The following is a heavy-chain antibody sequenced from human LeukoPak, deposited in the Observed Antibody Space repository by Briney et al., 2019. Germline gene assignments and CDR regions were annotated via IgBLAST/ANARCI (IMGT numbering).Heavy chain of an antibody. CDR2: MNPNSGNT. D-gene: IGHD3-10*01. CDR1: GYTFTSYG. J-gene: IGHJ4*02. Sequence: ASVKVSCKASGYTFTSYGINWVRQATGQGLEWMGWMNPNSGNTGYAQKFQGRVTMTRNTSISTAYMELSSLRSEDTAVYYCARGRGVYYYGSGSYYPFDYWGQGTLVTVSS. V-gene: IGHV1-8*02. CDR3: ARGRGVYYYGSGSYYPFDY.